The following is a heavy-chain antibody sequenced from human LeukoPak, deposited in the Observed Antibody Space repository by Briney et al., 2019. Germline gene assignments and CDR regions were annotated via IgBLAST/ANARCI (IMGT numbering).Heavy chain of an antibody. CDR1: GGSFSGYY. V-gene: IGHV4-34*01. D-gene: IGHD3-22*01. Sequence: PSETLSLTCAVYGGSFSGYYWSWIRQPPGKGLEWIGEINHSGSTNYNPSLKSRVTISVDTSKNQFSLKLSSVTAADTAVYYCARGYYYDSSVKFDPWGQGTLVTVSS. J-gene: IGHJ5*02. CDR2: INHSGST. CDR3: ARGYYYDSSVKFDP.